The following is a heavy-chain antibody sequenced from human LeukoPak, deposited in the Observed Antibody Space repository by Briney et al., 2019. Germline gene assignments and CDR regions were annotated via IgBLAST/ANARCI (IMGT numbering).Heavy chain of an antibody. CDR1: GYTFTGYY. J-gene: IGHJ4*02. CDR3: ARDRGVRQVGSSWLFDY. D-gene: IGHD6-13*01. CDR2: INPNSGDT. Sequence: GASVKVSCKASGYTFTGYYMHWVRQAPGQGLGWMGWINPNSGDTNYAQKFQGRVTMTRDTSTSTVYMELSSLRSEDTAVYYCARDRGVRQVGSSWLFDYWGQGTLVTVSS. V-gene: IGHV1-2*02.